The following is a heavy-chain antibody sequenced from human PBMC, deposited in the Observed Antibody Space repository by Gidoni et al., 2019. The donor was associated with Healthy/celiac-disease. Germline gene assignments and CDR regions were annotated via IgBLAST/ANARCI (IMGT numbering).Heavy chain of an antibody. V-gene: IGHV3-73*02. Sequence: EVQLVESGGGLVQPGGSLKLSCAASGFTFSRSAMHWVRQASGKGLEWVGRIRSKANSYATAYAASVKGRFTISRDDSKNTAYLQMNSLKTEDTAVYYCTRGLNYPLQGEEGYWGQGTLVTVSS. CDR1: GFTFSRSA. J-gene: IGHJ4*02. CDR3: TRGLNYPLQGEEGY. D-gene: IGHD1-7*01. CDR2: IRSKANSYAT.